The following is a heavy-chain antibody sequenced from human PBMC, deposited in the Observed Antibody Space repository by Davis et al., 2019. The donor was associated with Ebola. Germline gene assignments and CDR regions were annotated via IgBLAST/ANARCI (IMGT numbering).Heavy chain of an antibody. V-gene: IGHV4-34*01. Sequence: MPSETLSLTCAVYGGSFSGYYWTWIRQPPGKGLEWIGEINYSGSTNYNPSLKSRVAISVDRSKNQFSLKLSSVTAADTAVYYCARGKPFGSSFWFDPWGQGTLVTVSS. D-gene: IGHD6-13*01. J-gene: IGHJ5*02. CDR3: ARGKPFGSSFWFDP. CDR1: GGSFSGYY. CDR2: INYSGST.